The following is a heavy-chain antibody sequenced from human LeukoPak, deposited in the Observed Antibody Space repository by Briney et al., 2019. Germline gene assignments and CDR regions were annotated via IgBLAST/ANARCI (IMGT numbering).Heavy chain of an antibody. J-gene: IGHJ4*02. V-gene: IGHV1-2*02. CDR2: INPNSGGT. Sequence: GASVKVSCKASGYTFTGYYMHWVRQAPGQGLEWMGWINPNSGGTNYAQKFQGRVTMTRDTSISTAYMELSRLRSDDTAVYHCARGSYDSSGYYYSGYWGQGTLVTVSS. CDR1: GYTFTGYY. D-gene: IGHD3-22*01. CDR3: ARGSYDSSGYYYSGY.